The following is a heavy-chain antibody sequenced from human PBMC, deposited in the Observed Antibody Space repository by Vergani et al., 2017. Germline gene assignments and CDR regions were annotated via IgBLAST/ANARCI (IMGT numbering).Heavy chain of an antibody. CDR1: GFTFSSYS. CDR3: ARRATITMVRSLDY. CDR2: ISSSSSYI. J-gene: IGHJ4*02. Sequence: EVQLVESVGGLVKPGGSLRLSCAASGFTFSSYSMNWVRQAPGKGLEWVSSISSSSSYIYYADSVKGRFTISRDNAKNSLYLQMNSLRAEDTAVYYCARRATITMVRSLDYWGQGTLVTVSS. D-gene: IGHD3-10*01. V-gene: IGHV3-21*01.